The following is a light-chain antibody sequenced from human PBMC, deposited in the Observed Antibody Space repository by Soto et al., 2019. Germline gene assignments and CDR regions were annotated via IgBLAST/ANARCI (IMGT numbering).Light chain of an antibody. CDR3: VAWDTSLTTTVL. CDR1: SSNIDNNF. CDR2: DNN. J-gene: IGLJ2*01. Sequence: QSVLTQPPSVSAAPGQKVIISCSGSSSNIDNNFLSWYQQLPGTAPKLLIFDNNKRPSGIPDRFSGSKSGTSATLGITGLQTGDEADYYCVAWDTSLTTTVLFGGGTQLTVL. V-gene: IGLV1-51*01.